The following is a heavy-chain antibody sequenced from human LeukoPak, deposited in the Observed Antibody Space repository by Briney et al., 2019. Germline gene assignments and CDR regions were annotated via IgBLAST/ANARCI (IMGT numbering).Heavy chain of an antibody. J-gene: IGHJ4*02. CDR2: IYYSGST. D-gene: IGHD3-9*01. V-gene: IGHV4-59*08. Sequence: SETLSLTCTVSGGSIRSYYWSWIRQPPGKGLEWIGYIYYSGSTNYNPSLKSRVTISVDTSKNQFSLKLSSVTAADTAVYYCARGHLIGFDYWGQGTLVTVSS. CDR1: GGSIRSYY. CDR3: ARGHLIGFDY.